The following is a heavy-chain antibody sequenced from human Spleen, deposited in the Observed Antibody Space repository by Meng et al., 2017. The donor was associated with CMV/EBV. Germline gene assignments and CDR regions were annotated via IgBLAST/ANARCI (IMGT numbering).Heavy chain of an antibody. CDR1: GGSMSSGDYF. CDR2: IYYSGNT. D-gene: IGHD1-14*01. CDR3: ARAEYYNWFDP. J-gene: IGHJ5*02. Sequence: QVKVAESGQGLVKPSQTLSLTCTVSGGSMSSGDYFWNWTRQPPGKGLEWIGYIYYSGNTYYNPSLKSRVTISIDTSKNQFSPKLSSVTAADTAVYYCARAEYYNWFDPWGQGTLVTVSS. V-gene: IGHV4-30-4*01.